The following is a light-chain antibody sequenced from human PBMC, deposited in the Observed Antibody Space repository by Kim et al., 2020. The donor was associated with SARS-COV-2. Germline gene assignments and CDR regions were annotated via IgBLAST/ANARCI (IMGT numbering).Light chain of an antibody. CDR2: AAS. V-gene: IGKV1-8*01. CDR3: QKYYSYPWT. CDR1: QGISSY. Sequence: AIRMTQSPSSFSASTGDRVTITCRASQGISSYLAWYQQKPGKAPKPLIYAASTLQSGVPSRFSGSGSGTDFTLTISCLQSEDFATYYCQKYYSYPWTFGQGTKVDIK. J-gene: IGKJ1*01.